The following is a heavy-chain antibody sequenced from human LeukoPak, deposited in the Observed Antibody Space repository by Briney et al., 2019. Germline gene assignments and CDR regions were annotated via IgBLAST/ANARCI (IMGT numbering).Heavy chain of an antibody. CDR1: GFTFSNYA. J-gene: IGHJ3*02. V-gene: IGHV3-23*01. D-gene: IGHD4-17*01. Sequence: GGSLRLSCAASGFTFSNYALIWVRQAPERGLQWVSAITGSGAGTYYEDSVKGRFTISRDNSKNTLYLQMNGLRAEDTAIYYCAKDPNGDYVGAFDSWGQGTMVTVSS. CDR2: ITGSGAGT. CDR3: AKDPNGDYVGAFDS.